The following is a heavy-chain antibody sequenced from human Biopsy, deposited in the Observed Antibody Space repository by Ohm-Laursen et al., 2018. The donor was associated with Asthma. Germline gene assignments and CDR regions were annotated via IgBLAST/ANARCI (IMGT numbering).Heavy chain of an antibody. V-gene: IGHV1-69*13. J-gene: IGHJ4*02. Sequence: ASVTVSCKSLGGTFNTYVIGWVRQAPGQWLEWLGGIISVFGTTTYPQKFQDRAAITADDSTSTVYMELSSLRSEDTAVYYCARKAGSCISRTCYSLDFWGQGTLVTVSS. CDR3: ARKAGSCISRTCYSLDF. CDR1: GGTFNTYV. D-gene: IGHD2-2*01. CDR2: IISVFGTT.